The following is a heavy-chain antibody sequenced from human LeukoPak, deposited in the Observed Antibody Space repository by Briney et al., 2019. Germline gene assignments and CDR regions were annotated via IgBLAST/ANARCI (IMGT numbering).Heavy chain of an antibody. CDR2: IIPIFGTA. Sequence: ASVKVSCKASGGTFSSYAISWVRQAPGQGLEWMGRIIPIFGTANYAQKFQGRVTITTDESTSTAYMELSSLRSEDTAVYYCATLEYSSSYDYWGQGTLVTVSS. V-gene: IGHV1-69*05. CDR1: GGTFSSYA. J-gene: IGHJ4*02. CDR3: ATLEYSSSYDY. D-gene: IGHD6-6*01.